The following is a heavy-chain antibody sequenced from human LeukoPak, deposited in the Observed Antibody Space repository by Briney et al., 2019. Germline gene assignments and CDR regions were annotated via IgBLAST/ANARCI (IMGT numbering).Heavy chain of an antibody. V-gene: IGHV1-69*13. CDR1: GDTFSSYA. Sequence: AASVKVSCKASGDTFSSYAISWVRQAPGQGLEWIGGIIPIFGTANYAQKFQGRVTITADESTSTAYMELSSLRSEDTAVYYCARAESSGWPDRYYYGMDVWGQGTTVTVSS. CDR3: ARAESSGWPDRYYYGMDV. J-gene: IGHJ6*02. CDR2: IIPIFGTA. D-gene: IGHD6-19*01.